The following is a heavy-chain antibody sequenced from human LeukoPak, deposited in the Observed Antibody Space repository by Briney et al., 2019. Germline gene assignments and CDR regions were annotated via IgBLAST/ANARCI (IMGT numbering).Heavy chain of an antibody. V-gene: IGHV3-48*01. D-gene: IGHD3-22*01. CDR3: ATINPYYYDSSGYYY. J-gene: IGHJ4*02. Sequence: PGGSLRLSCAASGFTFSTFGMNWVRQAPGKGLDWVSYISPSGSTIYFTDSVKGRFTISRDNAKNSLYLQMNSLRAEDTAVYYCATINPYYYDSSGYYYWGQGTLVTVSS. CDR1: GFTFSTFG. CDR2: ISPSGSTI.